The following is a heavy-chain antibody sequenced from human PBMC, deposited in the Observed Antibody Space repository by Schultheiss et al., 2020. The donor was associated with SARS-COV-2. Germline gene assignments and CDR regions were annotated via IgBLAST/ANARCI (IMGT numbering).Heavy chain of an antibody. V-gene: IGHV3-30*03. CDR1: GFTFSDYY. Sequence: GGSLRLSCAVSGFTFSDYYMSWIRQAPGKGLEWVAVISYDGNNKYYGDSVKGRFTISRDNSKNTLYLQMNSLRAEDTAVFYCARDLSSGYTYDYWGQGTLVTVSS. CDR2: ISYDGNNK. D-gene: IGHD5-12*01. J-gene: IGHJ4*02. CDR3: ARDLSSGYTYDY.